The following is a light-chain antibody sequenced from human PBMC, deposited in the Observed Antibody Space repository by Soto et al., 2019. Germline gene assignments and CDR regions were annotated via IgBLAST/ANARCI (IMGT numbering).Light chain of an antibody. J-gene: IGLJ1*01. Sequence: QSVLTQPPSASGTPGQRVTISCSGSSSNIGTNTVNCYQQLPGTAPKLLIYGNNQRPSGVPDRFSGSKSGTSASLAISGLQSEDEADYCCAAWDDSLNGLYVFGTGTKVTVL. V-gene: IGLV1-44*01. CDR2: GNN. CDR3: AAWDDSLNGLYV. CDR1: SSNIGTNT.